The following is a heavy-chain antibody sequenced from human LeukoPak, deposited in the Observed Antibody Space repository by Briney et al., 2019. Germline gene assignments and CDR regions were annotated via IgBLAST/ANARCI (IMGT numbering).Heavy chain of an antibody. CDR1: GGSISSSNW. CDR2: IYHSGST. Sequence: PSETLSLTCAVSGGSISSSNWWSWVRQPPGKGLEWIGEIYHSGSTNYNPSLKSRVTISVDKSKNQFSLKLSSVTAADTAVYYCARAPPYYDSSGYNYHWYFDLWGRGTLVTVSS. V-gene: IGHV4-4*02. CDR3: ARAPPYYDSSGYNYHWYFDL. D-gene: IGHD3-22*01. J-gene: IGHJ2*01.